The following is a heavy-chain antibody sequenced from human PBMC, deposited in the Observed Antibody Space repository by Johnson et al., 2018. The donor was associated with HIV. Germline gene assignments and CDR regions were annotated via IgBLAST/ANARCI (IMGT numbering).Heavy chain of an antibody. D-gene: IGHD3-3*01. CDR2: IWYDGSNK. CDR3: AGMEYYDFWSAPGAFDI. CDR1: GFTFSSYG. Sequence: QVQLVESGGGVVQPGRSLRLSCAASGFTFSSYGMHWVRQAPGKGLEWVAVIWYDGSNKYYADSVKGRFTISRDNAKNTLYLQMNSLRAEDTALYYCAGMEYYDFWSAPGAFDIWGQGTMVTVSS. J-gene: IGHJ3*02. V-gene: IGHV3-33*03.